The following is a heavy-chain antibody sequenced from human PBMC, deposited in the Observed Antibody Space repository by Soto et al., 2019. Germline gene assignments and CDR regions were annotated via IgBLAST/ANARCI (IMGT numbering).Heavy chain of an antibody. J-gene: IGHJ6*02. V-gene: IGHV3-53*01. CDR3: ARDPSTTGYYGLDV. CDR2: IYSGGVT. CDR1: VFTCKNYQ. Sequence: GALRLSCAASVFTCKNYQMNWVRQAPGKGLEWVSVIYSGGVTYYPDSVKGRFTTIRDTSKNTVYLQMNSLRADDTAMYYCARDPSTTGYYGLDVWGQGTTVTVSS.